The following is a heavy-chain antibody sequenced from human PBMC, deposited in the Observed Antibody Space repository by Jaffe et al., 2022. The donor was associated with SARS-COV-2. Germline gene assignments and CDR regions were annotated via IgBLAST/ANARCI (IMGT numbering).Heavy chain of an antibody. CDR1: GFTFSSYW. V-gene: IGHV3-7*01. J-gene: IGHJ4*02. D-gene: IGHD2-2*01. Sequence: EVQLVESGGGLVQPGGSLRLSCAASGFTFSSYWMSWVRQAPGKGLEWVANIKQDGSEKYYVDSVKGRFTISRDNAKNSLYLQMNSLRAEDTAVYYCARRGRFVVVPAAGDYWGQGTLVTVSS. CDR3: ARRGRFVVVPAAGDY. CDR2: IKQDGSEK.